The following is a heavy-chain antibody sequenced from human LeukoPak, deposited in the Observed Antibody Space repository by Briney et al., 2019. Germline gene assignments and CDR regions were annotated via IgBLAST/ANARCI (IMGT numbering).Heavy chain of an antibody. D-gene: IGHD4-17*01. CDR3: TRDRPRYDYGDYRDTFDI. Sequence: GGSLRLSCSASGFTFGDYAMNWFRQAPGKGLEWVGFIRSKAYGGTTEYAASVEGRFTISRDDSKSIAYLQMNSLKIEDTGLYYCTRDRPRYDYGDYRDTFDIWGQGTMVTVSS. V-gene: IGHV3-49*03. CDR1: GFTFGDYA. CDR2: IRSKAYGGTT. J-gene: IGHJ3*02.